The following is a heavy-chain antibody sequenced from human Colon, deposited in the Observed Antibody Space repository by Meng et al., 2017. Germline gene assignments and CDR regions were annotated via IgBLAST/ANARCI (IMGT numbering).Heavy chain of an antibody. V-gene: IGHV1-2*06. D-gene: IGHD2-21*01. J-gene: IGHJ4*02. CDR3: VRDENISLGKLFGDY. Sequence: QVRRVHSEAGVQSPGSSWKVSCKAYGYTFTAYYLHWVRRAPGQGLEWLGHIIPNSGDTLYAPKFQGRVSMTRDTSISTVYMELSGLRSDDTAVYYCVRDENISLGKLFGDYWGQGTLVTVSS. CDR1: GYTFTAYY. CDR2: IIPNSGDT.